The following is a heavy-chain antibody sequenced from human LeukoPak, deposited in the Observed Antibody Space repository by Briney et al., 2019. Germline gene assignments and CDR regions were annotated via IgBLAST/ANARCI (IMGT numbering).Heavy chain of an antibody. CDR2: ISAYNGNT. D-gene: IGHD4-17*01. CDR1: GYTFTSYG. CDR3: ARDLGFTGDSYYFDY. Sequence: GASVKVSCKASGYTFTSYGISWVRQAPGQGLEWMGWISAYNGNTNYAQNLQGRVAMTTDTSTTTAYMDLRSLRSDDTAVYYCARDLGFTGDSYYFDYWGQGTLVTVSS. V-gene: IGHV1-18*01. J-gene: IGHJ4*02.